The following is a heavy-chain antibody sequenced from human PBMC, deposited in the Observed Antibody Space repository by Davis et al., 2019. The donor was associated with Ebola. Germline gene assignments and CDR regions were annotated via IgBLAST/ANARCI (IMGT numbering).Heavy chain of an antibody. V-gene: IGHV4-34*01. D-gene: IGHD6-6*01. CDR3: ARRSNSPFDY. CDR2: INHSGRT. Sequence: SQTLSLTCAVYGGSFSDYYWSWIRQPPGKGLEWIGEINHSGRTNYNPSLKSRVTISVDTSKNQFSLKLSSVTAADTAVYYCARRSNSPFDYWGQGTLVTVSS. J-gene: IGHJ4*02. CDR1: GGSFSDYY.